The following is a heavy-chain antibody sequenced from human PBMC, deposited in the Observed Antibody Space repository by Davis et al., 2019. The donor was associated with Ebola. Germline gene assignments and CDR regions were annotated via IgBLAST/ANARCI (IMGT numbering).Heavy chain of an antibody. CDR2: INHSGST. CDR3: ARGRAVGPHNWFDP. Sequence: SETLSLTCTVSGGSISSYYWSWIRQPPGKGLEWIGEINHSGSTNYNPSLKSRVTISVDTSKNQFSLKLSSVTAADTAVYYCARGRAVGPHNWFDPWGQGTLVTVSS. CDR1: GGSISSYY. J-gene: IGHJ5*02. D-gene: IGHD1-26*01. V-gene: IGHV4-34*01.